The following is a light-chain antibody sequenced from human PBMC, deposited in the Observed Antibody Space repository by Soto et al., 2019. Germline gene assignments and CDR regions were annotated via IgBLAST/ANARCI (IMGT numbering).Light chain of an antibody. CDR3: PQYGRSPHS. Sequence: EIVLTQSPATLSLSAGERATLSCRPSQILSPSDLAWYQHKPGQGPRLLIFAASSRATGVPDRFSGSGSGHDFTLTLTRLEPEDSELYYCPQYGRSPHSFGRGTHLKIK. CDR1: QILSPSD. J-gene: IGKJ2*03. CDR2: AAS. V-gene: IGKV3-20*01.